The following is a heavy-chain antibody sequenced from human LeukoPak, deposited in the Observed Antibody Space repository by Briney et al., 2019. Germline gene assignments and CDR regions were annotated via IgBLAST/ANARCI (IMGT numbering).Heavy chain of an antibody. J-gene: IGHJ4*02. D-gene: IGHD2-2*01. CDR3: ARVCSSTSCYYHYFDY. CDR1: GGTFSSYA. CDR2: IIPIFGTA. V-gene: IGHV1-69*13. Sequence: SVKVSCKASGGTFSSYAISWVRQAPGQGLEWMGGIIPIFGTANYAQKFQGRVTITADESTSTAYMELSSLRSEDTAVYYCARVCSSTSCYYHYFDYWGQGTLVTVSS.